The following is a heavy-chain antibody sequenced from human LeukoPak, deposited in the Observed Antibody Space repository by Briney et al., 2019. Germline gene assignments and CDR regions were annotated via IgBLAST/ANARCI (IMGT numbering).Heavy chain of an antibody. CDR1: GFTFRGHG. CDR3: TKDVSPGGADV. J-gene: IGHJ6*02. D-gene: IGHD2/OR15-2a*01. CDR2: IWNDGSNK. Sequence: PGGSLRLSCAASGFTFRGHGMHWVRQAPGKGLEWVAVIWNDGSNKYYADSVQGRFTISRDNSKNTLYVQMNSLRAEDTALYYCTKDVSPGGADVWGQGTTVTVSS. V-gene: IGHV3-33*06.